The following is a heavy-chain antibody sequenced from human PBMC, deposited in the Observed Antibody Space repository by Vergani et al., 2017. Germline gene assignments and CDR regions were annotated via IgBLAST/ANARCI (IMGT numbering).Heavy chain of an antibody. Sequence: EVQLVESGGGLVKPGGSLRLSCAASGFTFSNAWMSWVRQAPGKGLEWVGRIKSKTDGGTTDYAAPVKGRFTISRDDSKNTLYLQMNSLRAEDTAVYYCARDLYSSSFDYWGQGTLVTVSS. CDR1: GFTFSNAW. D-gene: IGHD6-6*01. CDR2: IKSKTDGGTT. J-gene: IGHJ4*02. V-gene: IGHV3-15*01. CDR3: ARDLYSSSFDY.